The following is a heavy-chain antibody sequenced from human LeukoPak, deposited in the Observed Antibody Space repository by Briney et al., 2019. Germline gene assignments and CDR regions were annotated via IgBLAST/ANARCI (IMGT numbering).Heavy chain of an antibody. Sequence: GGSLRLSCSASGFTFSSYGMNWVRQAPGKGLEWVSYISTSSNRIDYADSVKGRFTMSRDNAKNLLYLQMNSLRDEDTAMYYCARVSAPGTSGWYFGYWGQGTLVTVSS. V-gene: IGHV3-48*02. CDR3: ARVSAPGTSGWYFGY. J-gene: IGHJ4*02. CDR2: ISTSSNRI. D-gene: IGHD6-19*01. CDR1: GFTFSSYG.